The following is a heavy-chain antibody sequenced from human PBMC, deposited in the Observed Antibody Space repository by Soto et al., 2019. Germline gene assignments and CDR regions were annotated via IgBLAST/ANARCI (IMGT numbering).Heavy chain of an antibody. CDR1: GYSFTSYW. J-gene: IGHJ5*02. D-gene: IGHD2-2*02. CDR3: AVVEGVVPAAIRGNWFDP. V-gene: IGHV5-51*01. Sequence: PGESLKISCKGSGYSFTSYWIGWVRQMPGKGLEWMGIIYPGDSDTRYSPSFQGQVTISADKSISTAYLQWSSLKASDTAMYYCAVVEGVVPAAIRGNWFDPWGQGTLVTVSS. CDR2: IYPGDSDT.